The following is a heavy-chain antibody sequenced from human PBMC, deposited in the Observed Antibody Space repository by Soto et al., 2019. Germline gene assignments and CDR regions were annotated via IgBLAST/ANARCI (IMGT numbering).Heavy chain of an antibody. J-gene: IGHJ6*02. CDR3: TCSPPFYYGMDI. CDR2: INDSGDT. V-gene: IGHV4-34*01. D-gene: IGHD2-8*01. Sequence: SETLSLTCALFGGSFSNDCWSWIRQSPGKGLEWIGEINDSGDTNYNPSLKSRVAISVDTSRKQFSLLVPSVTAADTAIYYCTCSPPFYYGMDIWGQGPT. CDR1: GGSFSNDC.